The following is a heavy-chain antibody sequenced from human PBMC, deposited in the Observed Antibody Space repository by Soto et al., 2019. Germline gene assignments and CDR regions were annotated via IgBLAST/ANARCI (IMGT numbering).Heavy chain of an antibody. Sequence: EVQLLESGGGLVQPGGSLRFSCAASGFTFSSYAMSWVRQALGKGLEWVSAISGSGGSTYYADSVKGRFTISRDNSKNTLYLQMNGLRAEDTAVYYCAKDEWLAVAGTFPLSPILWWGQCTLVTVSS. J-gene: IGHJ1*01. D-gene: IGHD6-13*01. CDR3: AKDEWLAVAGTFPLSPILW. CDR2: ISGSGGST. CDR1: GFTFSSYA. V-gene: IGHV3-23*01.